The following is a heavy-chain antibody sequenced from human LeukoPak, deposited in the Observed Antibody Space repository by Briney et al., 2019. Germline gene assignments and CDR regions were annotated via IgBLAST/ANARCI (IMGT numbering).Heavy chain of an antibody. CDR2: IIPILGIA. CDR1: GGTFSSYA. D-gene: IGHD4-11*01. J-gene: IGHJ4*02. V-gene: IGHV1-69*04. Sequence: SVKVSCKASGGTFSSYAISWVRQAPGQGLEWMGRIIPILGIANYAQKFQGRVTITADKSTSTAYMELSSLRSEDTAVYYCARALAHYSNYDDLADYWGQGTLVTVSS. CDR3: ARALAHYSNYDDLADY.